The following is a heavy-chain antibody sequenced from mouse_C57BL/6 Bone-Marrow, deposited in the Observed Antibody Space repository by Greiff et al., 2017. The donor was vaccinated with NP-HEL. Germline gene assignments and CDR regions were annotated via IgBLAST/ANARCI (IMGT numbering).Heavy chain of an antibody. CDR3: ARHDGYYQGAWFAY. V-gene: IGHV5-15*01. Sequence: EVKLMESGGGLVQPGGSLKLSCAASGFTFSDYGMAWVRQAPRKGPEWVAFISNLAYSIYYADTVTGRFTISRENAKNTLYLEMSSLRSEDTAMYYCARHDGYYQGAWFAYWGQGTLVTVSA. J-gene: IGHJ3*01. D-gene: IGHD2-3*01. CDR1: GFTFSDYG. CDR2: ISNLAYSI.